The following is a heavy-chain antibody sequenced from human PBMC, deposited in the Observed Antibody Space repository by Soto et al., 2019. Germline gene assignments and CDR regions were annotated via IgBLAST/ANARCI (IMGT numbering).Heavy chain of an antibody. J-gene: IGHJ3*02. CDR1: GGSIFSHC. CDR3: ARGHNLGGSTFDI. CDR2: IYYSGST. D-gene: IGHD3-16*01. V-gene: IGHV4-59*11. Sequence: SETLSLTCTVSGGSIFSHCWGWIRQPPGKGLEYIGYIYYSGSTNYNPSLKSRVTISVDVSREQFSLKLTSVTAADTAVYYCARGHNLGGSTFDIWGQGTSVTVSS.